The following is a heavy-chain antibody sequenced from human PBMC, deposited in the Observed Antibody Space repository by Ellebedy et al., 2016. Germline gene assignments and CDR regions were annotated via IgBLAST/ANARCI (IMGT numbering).Heavy chain of an antibody. CDR3: VKENSGTYGASDC. CDR1: GFSFTTYA. V-gene: IGHV3-23*01. Sequence: GESLKISCAASGFSFTTYAMTWVRQGPGKGLEWVASMSYSGADTHTHYSDSVKGRFSISRDNPKQMLFLQMNSQSVEDTAVYHCVKENSGTYGASDCWGQGTQVTVSS. D-gene: IGHD1-26*01. J-gene: IGHJ4*02. CDR2: MSYSGADTHT.